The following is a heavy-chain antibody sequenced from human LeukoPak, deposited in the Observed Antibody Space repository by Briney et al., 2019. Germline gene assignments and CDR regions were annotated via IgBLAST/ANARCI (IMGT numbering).Heavy chain of an antibody. Sequence: SQTLSLTCTVSGGSISSGSYYWSWIRQPAGKGLEWIGRIYTSGSTNYNPSLKSRVTISVDTSKNQFSLKLSSVTAADTAVYYCARVGDYYDSSGYYPHDYWGQGTLVTVSS. CDR1: GGSISSGSYY. CDR3: ARVGDYYDSSGYYPHDY. V-gene: IGHV4-61*02. J-gene: IGHJ4*02. D-gene: IGHD3-22*01. CDR2: IYTSGST.